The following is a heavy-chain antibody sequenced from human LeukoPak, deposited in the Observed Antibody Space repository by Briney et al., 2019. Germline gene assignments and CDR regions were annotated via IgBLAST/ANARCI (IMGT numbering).Heavy chain of an antibody. V-gene: IGHV1-58*02. CDR3: ARGSSWYFNY. CDR1: GFTFPRSV. CDR2: IVVGSGNT. Sequence: SVKVSCKASGFTFPRSVMQWVRQARGQRLEWIGWIVVGSGNTNYAQKFQERVTITRDMSTSTAYMELSSLRSEDTAVYYCARGSSWYFNYWGQGTLVTVSS. D-gene: IGHD3-3*01. J-gene: IGHJ4*02.